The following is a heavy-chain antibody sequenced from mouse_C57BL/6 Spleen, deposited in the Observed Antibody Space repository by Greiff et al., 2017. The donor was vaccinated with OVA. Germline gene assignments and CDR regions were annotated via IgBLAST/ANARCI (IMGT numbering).Heavy chain of an antibody. V-gene: IGHV14-4*01. J-gene: IGHJ4*01. CDR1: GFNIKDDY. CDR3: TFYAMDY. CDR2: IDPENGDT. Sequence: EVKVVESGAELVRPGASVKLSCTASGFNIKDDYMHWVKQRPEQGLEWIGWIDPENGDTEYASKFQGKATITADTSSNTAYLQLSSLTSEDTAVYYCTFYAMDYWGQGTSVTVSS.